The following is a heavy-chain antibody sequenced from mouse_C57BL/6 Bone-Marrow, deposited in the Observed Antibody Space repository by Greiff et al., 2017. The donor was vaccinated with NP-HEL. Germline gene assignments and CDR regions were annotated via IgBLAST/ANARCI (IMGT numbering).Heavy chain of an antibody. Sequence: QVQLQQSGAELVRPGTSVKMSCKASVYTFTNYWIGWAKQRPGHGLEWIGDIYPGGGYTNYNEKFKGKATLTADKSSSTAYMQFSSLTSEDSAIYYCARGGPYYYAMDYWGQGTSVTVSS. V-gene: IGHV1-63*01. D-gene: IGHD1-1*02. J-gene: IGHJ4*01. CDR2: IYPGGGYT. CDR1: VYTFTNYW. CDR3: ARGGPYYYAMDY.